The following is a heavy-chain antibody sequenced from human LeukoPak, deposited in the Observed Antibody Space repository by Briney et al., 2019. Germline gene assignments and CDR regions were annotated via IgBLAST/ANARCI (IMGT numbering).Heavy chain of an antibody. CDR2: IYSGGST. J-gene: IGHJ6*02. Sequence: GGSLRLSCAASGFTFDDYAMHWVRQAPGKGLEWVSVIYSGGSTYYTDSVKGRFSISRDESKNMLYLQMNSLRSEDTAVYYCASRRPLRLGELSFPRAGMDVWGQGTTVTVSS. V-gene: IGHV3-53*05. D-gene: IGHD3-16*02. CDR3: ASRRPLRLGELSFPRAGMDV. CDR1: GFTFDDYA.